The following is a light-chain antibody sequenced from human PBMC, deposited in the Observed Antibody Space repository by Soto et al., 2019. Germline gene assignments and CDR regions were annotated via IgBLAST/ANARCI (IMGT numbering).Light chain of an antibody. V-gene: IGKV3-20*01. CDR2: GAS. CDR1: QSVSSN. Sequence: EVVMTQSPATLSVSRGDRAILSYMASQSVSSNLAWYQQKTGQAPRLLIDGASSRATGIPDRFSGSGAGTDVTLTISRLEPEDFAVYDCQQYGGSLWTFGQGTKVEIK. CDR3: QQYGGSLWT. J-gene: IGKJ1*01.